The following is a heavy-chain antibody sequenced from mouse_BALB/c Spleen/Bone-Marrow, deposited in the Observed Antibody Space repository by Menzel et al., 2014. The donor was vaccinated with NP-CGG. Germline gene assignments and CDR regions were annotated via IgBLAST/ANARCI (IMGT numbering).Heavy chain of an antibody. CDR3: ARQLGLRWAMDY. D-gene: IGHD3-1*01. CDR2: ISSGSSTI. J-gene: IGHJ4*01. Sequence: EVQGVESGGGLVQPGGSRKLSCAASGFTFSSFGMHWVRQAPEKGLEWVAYISSGSSTIYYADTVKGRFTISRDNPKNTLSLQMSSLKSEDTAMYYCARQLGLRWAMDYWGQGTSVTVSS. V-gene: IGHV5-17*02. CDR1: GFTFSSFG.